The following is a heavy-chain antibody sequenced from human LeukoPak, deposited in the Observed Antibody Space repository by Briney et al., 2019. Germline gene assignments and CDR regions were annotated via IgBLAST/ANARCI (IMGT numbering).Heavy chain of an antibody. CDR2: IYYSGST. J-gene: IGHJ3*02. D-gene: IGHD3-22*01. CDR3: ARDKDRYYYDSSGYSDAFDI. Sequence: PSQTLSLTCTVSGGSISSGGFYWSWIRQHPGKGLEWIGYIYYSGSTYYNPSLKSRVTISVDTSKNQFSLKLSFVTAADTAVYYCARDKDRYYYDSSGYSDAFDIWGQGTMVTVSS. CDR1: GGSISSGGFY. V-gene: IGHV4-31*03.